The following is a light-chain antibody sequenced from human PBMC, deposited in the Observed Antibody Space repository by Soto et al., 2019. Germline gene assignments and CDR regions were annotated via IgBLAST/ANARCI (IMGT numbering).Light chain of an antibody. CDR1: YGSVSTSYY. CDR2: NTT. V-gene: IGLV8-61*01. Sequence: QAVVTQEPSFSVSPGGTVILTCGLTYGSVSTSYYPSWYQQSPGLAPRTLIYNTTTRSSGVPDRFSGSILGNKAALTITGAQSDDEADYLCALYVGSGTVVFGGGTQLTVL. CDR3: ALYVGSGTVV. J-gene: IGLJ2*01.